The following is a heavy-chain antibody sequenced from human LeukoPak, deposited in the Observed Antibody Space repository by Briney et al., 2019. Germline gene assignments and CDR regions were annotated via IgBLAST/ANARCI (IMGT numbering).Heavy chain of an antibody. CDR3: AREYYYDSSGYYHFDY. Sequence: SVKVSCKASGGTFSSYAISWVRQAPGQGLEWIGGIIPIFGTANYAQKFQGRVTITADESTSTAYMELSSLRSEDTAVYYCAREYYYDSSGYYHFDYWGQGTLVTVPS. D-gene: IGHD3-22*01. J-gene: IGHJ4*02. V-gene: IGHV1-69*13. CDR2: IIPIFGTA. CDR1: GGTFSSYA.